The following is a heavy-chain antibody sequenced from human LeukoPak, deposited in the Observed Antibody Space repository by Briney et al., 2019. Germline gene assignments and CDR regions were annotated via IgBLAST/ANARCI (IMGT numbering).Heavy chain of an antibody. Sequence: ASMKVSCKASGYAFSPYGISWVRQAPGQGLEWMGWISAYNGNINLVQRLRGRVTMTTDTSTNTAYMELRSLRSDDTAVYYCARDVAVRGVLATFDYWGQGTLVTVSS. CDR3: ARDVAVRGVLATFDY. CDR2: ISAYNGNI. CDR1: GYAFSPYG. J-gene: IGHJ4*02. V-gene: IGHV1-18*01. D-gene: IGHD3-10*01.